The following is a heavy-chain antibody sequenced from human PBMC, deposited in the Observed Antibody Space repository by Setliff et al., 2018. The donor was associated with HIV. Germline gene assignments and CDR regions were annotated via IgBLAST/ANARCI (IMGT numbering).Heavy chain of an antibody. CDR2: INPNSGGT. CDR3: ARDWVAGTSGYYYYYMDV. V-gene: IGHV1-2*06. Sequence: ASVKVSCKASGYTFTGYYMHWVRQAPGQGLEWMGRINPNSGGTNHAQKFQGRVTMTRDTSISTAYMELSRLRSDATAVYYCARDWVAGTSGYYYYYMDVWGKGTTVTVSS. CDR1: GYTFTGYY. D-gene: IGHD6-19*01. J-gene: IGHJ6*03.